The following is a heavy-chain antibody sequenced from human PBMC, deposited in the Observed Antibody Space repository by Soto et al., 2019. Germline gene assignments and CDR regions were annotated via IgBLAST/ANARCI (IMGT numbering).Heavy chain of an antibody. V-gene: IGHV4-59*08. CDR2: IHYSGST. CDR3: ARGHYDYWSGSFATIDY. J-gene: IGHJ4*02. D-gene: IGHD3-3*01. CDR1: SGSISSYY. Sequence: SETLSLTCTVSSGSISSYYWSWIRQPPGKGLEWIGYIHYSGSTKYNPSLKSQVTISADTSKNQFSLKLSSVTAADTAVYYCARGHYDYWSGSFATIDYWGQGTRVTVSS.